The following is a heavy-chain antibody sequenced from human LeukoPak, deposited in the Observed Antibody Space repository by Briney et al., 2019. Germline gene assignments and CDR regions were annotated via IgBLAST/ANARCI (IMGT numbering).Heavy chain of an antibody. CDR2: ISFDGSDK. CDR3: ARELDENAFDI. D-gene: IGHD3/OR15-3a*01. V-gene: IGHV3-30*03. CDR1: QFTFSSYG. J-gene: IGHJ3*02. Sequence: GGSLRLSCAASQFTFSSYGMHWVRQAPGKGLEWVAIISFDGSDKYHADSVKGRFTISRDNSKNTLYLQMNSLRAEDTAVYYCARELDENAFDIWGQGTMVTVSS.